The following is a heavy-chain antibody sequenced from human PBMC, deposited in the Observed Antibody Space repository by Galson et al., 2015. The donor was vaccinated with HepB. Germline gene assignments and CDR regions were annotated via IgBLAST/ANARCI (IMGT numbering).Heavy chain of an antibody. CDR1: GGSISSSSYY. Sequence: ETLSLTCTVSGGSISSSSYYWGWIRQPPGKGLEWIGSIYYSGSTYYNPSLKSRVTISVDTSKNQFSLKLSSVTAADTAVYYCAGAPTMVRGVIRNWGQGTLVTVSS. CDR2: IYYSGST. CDR3: AGAPTMVRGVIRN. D-gene: IGHD3-10*01. V-gene: IGHV4-39*01. J-gene: IGHJ4*02.